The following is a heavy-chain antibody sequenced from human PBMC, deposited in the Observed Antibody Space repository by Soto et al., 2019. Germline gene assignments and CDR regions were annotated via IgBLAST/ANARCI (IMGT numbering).Heavy chain of an antibody. J-gene: IGHJ4*02. CDR1: GFNFNSYS. CDR3: ARVVGATEFDY. CDR2: ISTSSSYI. Sequence: LRLSCAASGFNFNSYSMNWVRQAPGKGLECVSYISTSSSYIYYADSVKGRFTISRDNAKNSLYLQMNSLRAEDTAVYYCARVVGATEFDYWGQGTLVTVSS. V-gene: IGHV3-21*01. D-gene: IGHD1-26*01.